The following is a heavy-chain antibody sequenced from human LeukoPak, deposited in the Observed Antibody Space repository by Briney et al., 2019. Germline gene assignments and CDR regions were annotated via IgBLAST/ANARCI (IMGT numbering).Heavy chain of an antibody. CDR1: GGSISSYY. Sequence: RASETLSLTCTVSGGSISSYYWSWIRQPAGKGLEWIGRIYTSGSTNYNPSLKSRVTISVDTSKNQFSLKLSSVTAADTAVYYCAGGGYYYDSSGYSWGQGTLVTVSS. CDR2: IYTSGST. V-gene: IGHV4-4*07. D-gene: IGHD3-22*01. J-gene: IGHJ5*02. CDR3: AGGGYYYDSSGYS.